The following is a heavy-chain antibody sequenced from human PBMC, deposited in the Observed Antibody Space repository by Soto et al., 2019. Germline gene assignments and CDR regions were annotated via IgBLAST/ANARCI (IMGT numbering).Heavy chain of an antibody. Sequence: SVKVSCKASGYTVTGYYMHWVRQAPVQGLEWMGWINPNSGGTNYSQKVQGRVTMTRDTSISTAYMELSRLRSDDTAVYYCARDGDYDRRGDYCGQGTMVTVSS. CDR1: GYTVTGYY. D-gene: IGHD3-22*01. CDR3: ARDGDYDRRGDY. CDR2: INPNSGGT. V-gene: IGHV1-2*02. J-gene: IGHJ4*02.